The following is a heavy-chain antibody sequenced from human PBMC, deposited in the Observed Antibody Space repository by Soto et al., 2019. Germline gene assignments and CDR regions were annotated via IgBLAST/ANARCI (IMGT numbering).Heavy chain of an antibody. CDR2: IYPGDSDT. CDR3: ARGGYSYGYPYNSSAP. V-gene: IGHV5-51*01. D-gene: IGHD5-18*01. J-gene: IGHJ5*02. Sequence: PGESLKISCKGSGYSFTSYWIGWVRQMPGKGLEWMGIIYPGDSDTRYSPSFQGQVIIFVDKSISTAYLQWDSLKASDTAMYYCARGGYSYGYPYNSSAPWRQGTLVTVSS. CDR1: GYSFTSYW.